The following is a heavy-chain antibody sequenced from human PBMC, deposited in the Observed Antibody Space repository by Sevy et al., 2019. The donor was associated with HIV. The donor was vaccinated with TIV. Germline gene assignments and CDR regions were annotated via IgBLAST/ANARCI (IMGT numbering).Heavy chain of an antibody. Sequence: GGSLRLSCIESGFTLSNYDIHWVRQAAGKGLEWVAFIQDDGSIQYYADSVKGRFTISRDNSKNTLYLQMNSLRPEGTAIYYCAKRGSKSGYALGYWGQGTLVTVSS. D-gene: IGHD5-12*01. CDR1: GFTLSNYD. J-gene: IGHJ4*02. CDR2: IQDDGSIQ. V-gene: IGHV3-30*02. CDR3: AKRGSKSGYALGY.